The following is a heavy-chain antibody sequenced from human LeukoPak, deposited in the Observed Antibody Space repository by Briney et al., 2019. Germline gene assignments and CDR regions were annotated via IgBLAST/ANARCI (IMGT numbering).Heavy chain of an antibody. CDR3: ARVTIKVHYDILTGYYLRWFDP. CDR2: IYSSGST. D-gene: IGHD3-9*01. Sequence: SETLSLTCTVSGGSISNYYWSWIRQPPGKGLEWIGYIYSSGSTNYNPSLKSRVTISVDTSKNQFSLKLSSVTAADTAVYYCARVTIKVHYDILTGYYLRWFDPWGQGTLVTVSS. J-gene: IGHJ5*02. CDR1: GGSISNYY. V-gene: IGHV4-59*12.